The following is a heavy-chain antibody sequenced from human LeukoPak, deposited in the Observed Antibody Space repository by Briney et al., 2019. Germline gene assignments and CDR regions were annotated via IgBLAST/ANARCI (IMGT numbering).Heavy chain of an antibody. V-gene: IGHV4-39*01. CDR1: GASIRSSSNY. CDR3: ARTYYYYYYMDV. Sequence: PSETLSLTCTVSGASIRSSSNYWRWIRQPPGKGLEWIGSVYHSGSTYYNPSLKSRVTISVDTSKNQFSLKLSSVSAADTAVYYCARTYYYYYYMDVWGKGTTVTVSS. J-gene: IGHJ6*03. CDR2: VYHSGST.